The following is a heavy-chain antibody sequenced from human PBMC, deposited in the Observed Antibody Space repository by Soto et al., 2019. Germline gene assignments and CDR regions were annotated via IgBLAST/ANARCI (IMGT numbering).Heavy chain of an antibody. D-gene: IGHD2-2*01. CDR3: ARNKGYCSSTSCYGMDV. CDR2: IYPGDSDT. CDR1: GYSFTSYW. V-gene: IGHV5-51*01. Sequence: GESLKISCKGSGYSFTSYWIVWVRQMSGKGLEWMGTIYPGDSDTRYSPSLQGQVTISADKSISTAYLQWNSLKASDTAMYFCARNKGYCSSTSCYGMDVWGQGAAVTAP. J-gene: IGHJ6*02.